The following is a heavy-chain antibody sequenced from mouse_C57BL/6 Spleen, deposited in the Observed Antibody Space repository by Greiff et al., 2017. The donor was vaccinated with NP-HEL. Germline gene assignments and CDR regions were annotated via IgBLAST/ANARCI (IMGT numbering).Heavy chain of an antibody. CDR1: GYTFTSYW. V-gene: IGHV1-53*01. Sequence: QVHLQQSGPELVKPGASVKMSCKASGYTFTSYWMPWVKQRPGKGLEWIGNINPSNGGTNYNEKFKSKATLTVDKSSSTAYMQLSSLTSEDAAVYYCARGGIRTMDYWGQGTTLTVSS. J-gene: IGHJ2*01. D-gene: IGHD1-1*02. CDR2: INPSNGGT. CDR3: ARGGIRTMDY.